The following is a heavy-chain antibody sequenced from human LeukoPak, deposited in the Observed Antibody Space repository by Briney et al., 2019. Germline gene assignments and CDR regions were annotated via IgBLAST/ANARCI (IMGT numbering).Heavy chain of an antibody. Sequence: PGGSLRLSCAACGFTFRSHAMSWVRQAPGKGLEGVSAISDSGGSTYYGDSVKGRFTISRDNSKSTLFLQMHSLRADDTAVYYCAKGGYCSSTTCSNTPFDYWGQGTLVTVSS. CDR2: ISDSGGST. CDR1: GFTFRSHA. D-gene: IGHD2-2*01. J-gene: IGHJ4*02. V-gene: IGHV3-23*01. CDR3: AKGGYCSSTTCSNTPFDY.